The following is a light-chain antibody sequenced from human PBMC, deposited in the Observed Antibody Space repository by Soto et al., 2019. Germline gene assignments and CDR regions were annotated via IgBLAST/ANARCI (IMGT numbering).Light chain of an antibody. CDR3: LQLNSYPWT. Sequence: DIQMTQSPSSLSASVGDRVTITCQASQDISNYLNWYQQKPGKAPKLLIYDASNLETGVPSRFSGSGSGAEFTLTISSLQPEDFATYYCLQLNSYPWTFGQGTKVDIK. CDR2: DAS. V-gene: IGKV1-33*01. J-gene: IGKJ1*01. CDR1: QDISNY.